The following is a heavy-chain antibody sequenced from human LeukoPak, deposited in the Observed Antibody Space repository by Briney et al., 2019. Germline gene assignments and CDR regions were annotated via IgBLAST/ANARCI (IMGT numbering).Heavy chain of an antibody. J-gene: IGHJ5*02. Sequence: SETLSPTCTVSGASISSYYWSWIRQPAGKGLEWLGRTSTTVGTYYSPSLKSRVTMSIDTSKNQFSLRLTSVTAGDTAVYFYAGGYGSGTYSAWGQGTLVTVSS. D-gene: IGHD3-10*01. CDR1: GASISSYY. CDR3: AGGYGSGTYSA. CDR2: TSTTVGT. V-gene: IGHV4-4*07.